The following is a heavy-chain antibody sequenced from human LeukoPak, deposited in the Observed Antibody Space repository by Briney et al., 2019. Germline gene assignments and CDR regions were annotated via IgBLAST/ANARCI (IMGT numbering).Heavy chain of an antibody. D-gene: IGHD4-17*01. CDR1: GFPFSSFG. CDR2: IRLHGSNA. Sequence: GGSLTLSCSASGFPFSSFGMHWLRPTPTKGLEWVEFIRLHGSNASYVDAVKGRFTISRDNSKHTLYLQMNSLRVQDTAVYYCAKDRRDYGDYGLDYWGQGTLVTVSS. J-gene: IGHJ4*02. V-gene: IGHV3-30*02. CDR3: AKDRRDYGDYGLDY.